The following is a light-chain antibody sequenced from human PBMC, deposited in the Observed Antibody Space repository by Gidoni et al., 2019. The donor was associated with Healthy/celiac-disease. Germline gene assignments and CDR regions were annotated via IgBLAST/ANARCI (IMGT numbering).Light chain of an antibody. Sequence: EIVKTQSPATLSVSPGERATLSCRASQSVSSNLAWYQQKPGQAPRLLIYGASTRATGIPAGFSGSGSGTEFTLTISSLQSEDFAVYYCQQYNNWPPWTFGQGTKVEIK. CDR2: GAS. J-gene: IGKJ1*01. V-gene: IGKV3-15*01. CDR3: QQYNNWPPWT. CDR1: QSVSSN.